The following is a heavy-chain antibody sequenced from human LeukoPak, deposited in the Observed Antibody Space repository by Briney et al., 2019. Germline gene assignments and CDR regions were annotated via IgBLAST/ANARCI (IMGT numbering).Heavy chain of an antibody. J-gene: IGHJ4*02. CDR1: GGSISSYY. V-gene: IGHV4-59*01. Sequence: SETLSLTCTVSGGSISSYYWSWIRQPPGKGLEWIGYIYYSGSTNYNPSLKSRVTISVDTSKNQFSLKLSSVTAADTAVYYCAALGTAMTTIRGPFDYWGQGTLVTVSS. CDR2: IYYSGST. CDR3: AALGTAMTTIRGPFDY. D-gene: IGHD4-11*01.